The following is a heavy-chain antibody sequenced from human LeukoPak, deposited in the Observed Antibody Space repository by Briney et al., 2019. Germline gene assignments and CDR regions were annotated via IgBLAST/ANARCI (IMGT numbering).Heavy chain of an antibody. J-gene: IGHJ4*02. CDR1: GFTVSSNY. D-gene: IGHD6-13*01. V-gene: IGHV3-53*01. CDR2: IYSGGST. CDR3: ARHSSSWNSLGN. Sequence: GGSLRLSCAASGFTVSSNYMSWVRQAPGKGPEWVSVIYSGGSTYYADSVKGRFTISRDNSKNTLYLQMNSLRAEDTAVYYCARHSSSWNSLGNWGQGTLVTVSS.